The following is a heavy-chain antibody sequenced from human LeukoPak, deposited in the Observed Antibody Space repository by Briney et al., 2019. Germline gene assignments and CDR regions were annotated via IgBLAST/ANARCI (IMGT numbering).Heavy chain of an antibody. D-gene: IGHD2-2*01. V-gene: IGHV1-2*02. CDR2: INPNSGGT. Sequence: GASVKVSCKASGYTFTGYYMHWVRQAPGQGLEWMGWINPNSGGTNYAQKLQGRVTMTTDTSTSTAYMELRSLRSDDTAVYYCARGRIRYCSSTSCYLSLLEHHYYYMDVWGKGTTVTISS. CDR1: GYTFTGYY. J-gene: IGHJ6*03. CDR3: ARGRIRYCSSTSCYLSLLEHHYYYMDV.